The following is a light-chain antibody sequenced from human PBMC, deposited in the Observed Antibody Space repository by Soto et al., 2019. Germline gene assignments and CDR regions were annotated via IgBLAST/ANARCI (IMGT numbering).Light chain of an antibody. CDR1: SSDVGGYNY. V-gene: IGLV2-11*01. J-gene: IGLJ1*01. CDR2: DVS. Sequence: QSALTQPRSVSGSPGQSVTISCTGTSSDVGGYNYVSWYQHHPGKAPKLMIYDVSKRPSGVPDRFSGSKSGNTASLIISVLQAEDEADYYCCSYAGSYSYVFGTGTKLTVL. CDR3: CSYAGSYSYV.